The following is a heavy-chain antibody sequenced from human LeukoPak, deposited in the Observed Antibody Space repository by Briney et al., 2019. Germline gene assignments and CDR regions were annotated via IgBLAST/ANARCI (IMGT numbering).Heavy chain of an antibody. CDR3: ARAHVTYYYDSSGYPNPYFDY. J-gene: IGHJ4*02. CDR1: AYTFTIYY. CDR2: INHNGGST. Sequence: ASVTVSFTASAYTFTIYYMHWVRQAPGQGHEWMGIINHNGGSTSYAQKFQGRVTMTRDMSTSTVYMELSSLRSEDTAVYYCARAHVTYYYDSSGYPNPYFDYWGQGTLVTVSS. D-gene: IGHD3-22*01. V-gene: IGHV1-46*01.